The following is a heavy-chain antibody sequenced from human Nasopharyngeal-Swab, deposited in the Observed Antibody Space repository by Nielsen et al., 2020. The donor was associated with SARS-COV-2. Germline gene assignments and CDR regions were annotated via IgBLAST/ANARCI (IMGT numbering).Heavy chain of an antibody. CDR2: IYYSGST. J-gene: IGHJ6*02. CDR3: ARISIAAAGPYYYGMDV. CDR1: GGSISSYY. Sequence: ESLKISCTVSGGSISSYYWSWIRQPPGKGLEWIGYIYYSGSTNYNPSLKSRVTISVDTSKNQFSLKLSFVTAADTAVYYCARISIAAAGPYYYGMDVWGQGTTVTVSS. V-gene: IGHV4-59*01. D-gene: IGHD6-13*01.